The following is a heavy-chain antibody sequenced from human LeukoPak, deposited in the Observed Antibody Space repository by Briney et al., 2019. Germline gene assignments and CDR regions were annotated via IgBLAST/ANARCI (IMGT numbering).Heavy chain of an antibody. D-gene: IGHD3-10*01. V-gene: IGHV4-4*07. J-gene: IGHJ6*03. CDR1: GGSISSYY. Sequence: KPSETLSLTCTVSGGSISSYYWSWLRQPAGKGLEWIGRIYTSGSTNYNPSLKSRVTMSVDTSKNQFSLKLSSVTAADTAVYYCARMRQLLWFGAGYYYYMDVWGKGTTVTVSS. CDR3: ARMRQLLWFGAGYYYYMDV. CDR2: IYTSGST.